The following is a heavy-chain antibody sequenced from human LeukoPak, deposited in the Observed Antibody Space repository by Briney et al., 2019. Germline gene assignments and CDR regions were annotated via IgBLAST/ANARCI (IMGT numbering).Heavy chain of an antibody. CDR1: GFTFGDYA. CDR2: IRSKAYGGTT. V-gene: IGHV3-49*04. J-gene: IGHJ6*02. CDR3: TRSYCSGGSCWCYYYYGMDV. D-gene: IGHD2-15*01. Sequence: GRSLRLSCTASGFTFGDYAMSWVRQAPGKGLEWVGFIRSKAYGGTTEYAASVKGRFTISRGDSKSIAYLQMNSLKTEDTAVYYCTRSYCSGGSCWCYYYYGMDVWGQGTTVTVSS.